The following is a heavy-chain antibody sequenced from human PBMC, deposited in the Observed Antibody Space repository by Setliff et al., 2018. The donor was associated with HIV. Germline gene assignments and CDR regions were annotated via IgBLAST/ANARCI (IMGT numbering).Heavy chain of an antibody. V-gene: IGHV4-34*01. Sequence: SETLSLTCAVFGDSFRAHYWSWTRQAPGKGLEWIGEINHSGTTNYKPSLQRRVTISVDTSTKQISLKMSSVTAADTAVYFCARRARFCISATCYRYFDYWGLGTLVTVSS. J-gene: IGHJ4*02. CDR1: GDSFRAHY. D-gene: IGHD3-9*01. CDR2: INHSGTT. CDR3: ARRARFCISATCYRYFDY.